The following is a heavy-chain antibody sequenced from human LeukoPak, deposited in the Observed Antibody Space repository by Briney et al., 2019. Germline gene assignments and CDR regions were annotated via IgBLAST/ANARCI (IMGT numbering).Heavy chain of an antibody. CDR3: ARSHYDILTGYYPY. J-gene: IGHJ4*02. D-gene: IGHD3-9*01. Sequence: SETLSLTCTVSGGSISSYYWSWIRQPPGKGLEWIGYIYYSGSTNYNPSLKSRVTISVDTSKNQFSLKLSSVTAADTAVYYCARSHYDILTGYYPYWGQGTLVTVSS. CDR1: GGSISSYY. V-gene: IGHV4-59*01. CDR2: IYYSGST.